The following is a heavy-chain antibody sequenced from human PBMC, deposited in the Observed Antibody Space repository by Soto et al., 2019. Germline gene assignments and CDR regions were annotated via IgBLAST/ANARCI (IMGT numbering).Heavy chain of an antibody. CDR1: GFKFSSYW. CDR2: ISSDGSTT. Sequence: EVHLVESGGDLVQSGGSLRLSCAASGFKFSSYWMHWVRQAPGKGLVWVSRISSDGSTTTSAYSVKGRFTISRDNAKNTLFLQMNSLKAEDTAVYYCARAGGIGAEPGKFDFWGQGTLVTVSS. D-gene: IGHD3-16*01. CDR3: ARAGGIGAEPGKFDF. V-gene: IGHV3-74*01. J-gene: IGHJ4*02.